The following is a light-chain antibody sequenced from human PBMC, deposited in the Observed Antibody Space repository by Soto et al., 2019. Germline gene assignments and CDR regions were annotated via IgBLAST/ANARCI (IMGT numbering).Light chain of an antibody. CDR2: EAS. CDR3: QHNHRLPYS. V-gene: IGKV1-5*03. CDR1: QSIGIW. Sequence: DIQLTQSPSTLSASIGDRVTMTCRASQSIGIWLAWFQQKSGQAPNLLIFEASDSESGVPSRFSGSGSGTEFTLTSSSLQPDDFATYFCQHNHRLPYSFGQGTKLETK. J-gene: IGKJ2*03.